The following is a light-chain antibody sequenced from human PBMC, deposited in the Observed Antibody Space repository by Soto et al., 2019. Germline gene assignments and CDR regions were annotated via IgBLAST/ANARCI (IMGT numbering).Light chain of an antibody. Sequence: EIVMTPSPATLSVSPVERATLSCRASQSVSSNLAWYQQKPGQAPRLLIYGASTRATGIPARFSGSGSGTEFTLTISSLQSEDFAVYYCQQYGSSPRTFGQGTKVDIK. CDR3: QQYGSSPRT. CDR1: QSVSSN. V-gene: IGKV3-15*01. J-gene: IGKJ1*01. CDR2: GAS.